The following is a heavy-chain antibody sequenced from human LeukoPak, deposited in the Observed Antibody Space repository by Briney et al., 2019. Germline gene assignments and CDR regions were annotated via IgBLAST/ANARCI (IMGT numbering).Heavy chain of an antibody. Sequence: SETLSLTCAVYGGSFSGYYWSWIRQPPGKGLEWIGEINHSGSTNHNPSLKSRVTISVDTSKNQFSLKLSSVTAADTAVYYCARERAAAGTVADYWGQGTLVTVSS. D-gene: IGHD6-13*01. J-gene: IGHJ4*02. CDR3: ARERAAAGTVADY. CDR2: INHSGST. CDR1: GGSFSGYY. V-gene: IGHV4-34*01.